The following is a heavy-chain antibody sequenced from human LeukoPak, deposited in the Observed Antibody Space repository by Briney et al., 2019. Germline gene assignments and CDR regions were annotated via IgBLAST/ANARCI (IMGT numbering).Heavy chain of an antibody. Sequence: GGSLRLSCAASGFTFSSYWMSWVRQAPGKGLEWVANIKQDGSEKYYVDSVKGRFTISRDNAKNSLYLQMNSLRAEDTAVYYCASDMVRGDNWFDPWGQGTLVTVSS. D-gene: IGHD3-10*01. CDR2: IKQDGSEK. V-gene: IGHV3-7*01. J-gene: IGHJ5*02. CDR3: ASDMVRGDNWFDP. CDR1: GFTFSSYW.